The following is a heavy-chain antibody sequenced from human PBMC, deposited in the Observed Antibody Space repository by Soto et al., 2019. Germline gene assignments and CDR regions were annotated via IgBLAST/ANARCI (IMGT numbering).Heavy chain of an antibody. CDR1: GFTFNTYA. J-gene: IGHJ4*02. Sequence: LRLSCAASGFTFNTYAMSWVRQAPGKGLEWVASLSGSGGFTEHADSVKGRFSISRDNSKNTLFLQMNGLRVDDTAVYYYGKDRYYDSRIIDSWGSGTLVTVSS. V-gene: IGHV3-23*01. D-gene: IGHD3-22*01. CDR3: GKDRYYDSRIIDS. CDR2: LSGSGGFT.